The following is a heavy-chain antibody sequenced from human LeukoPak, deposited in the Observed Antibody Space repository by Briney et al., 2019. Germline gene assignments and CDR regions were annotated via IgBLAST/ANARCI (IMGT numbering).Heavy chain of an antibody. CDR3: AGRGGGHAFDI. CDR2: IYYSGST. D-gene: IGHD3-16*01. J-gene: IGHJ3*02. CDR1: GGSISSYY. Sequence: SETLSLTCTVSGGSISSYYWSWLRQPPGKGLECIGYIYYSGSTNYNPSLKSRVNISIDTSRTQFSLKLSSVTAADTAMYYCAGRGGGHAFDIWGQGTMVTVSS. V-gene: IGHV4-59*08.